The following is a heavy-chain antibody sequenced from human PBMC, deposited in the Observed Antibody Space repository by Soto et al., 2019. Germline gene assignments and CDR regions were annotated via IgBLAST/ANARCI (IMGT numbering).Heavy chain of an antibody. V-gene: IGHV4-30-4*01. J-gene: IGHJ3*02. CDR1: GGSISSGDYY. D-gene: IGHD7-27*01. CDR3: AREEGINDYVGNWGAFDI. CDR2: IYYSGST. Sequence: SETLSLTCTVSGGSISSGDYYWSWIRQPPGKGLEWIGYIYYSGSTYYNPSLKSRVTISVDTSKNQFSLKLSSVTAADTAVYYCAREEGINDYVGNWGAFDIWGQGTMVTVSS.